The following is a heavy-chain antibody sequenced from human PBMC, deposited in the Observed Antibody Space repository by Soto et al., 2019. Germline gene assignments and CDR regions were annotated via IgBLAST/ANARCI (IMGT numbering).Heavy chain of an antibody. CDR3: TRDLDYGGNSDNIDL. J-gene: IGHJ3*01. CDR2: IYPGDSRT. D-gene: IGHD4-17*01. CDR1: GHSFTTYW. Sequence: EAQLVQSGAEVKKPGESLKISCEDSGHSFTTYWIAWVRQMPGKGLEWMGIIYPGDSRTTYSPSFQGQVIISADKSIXTAYLQWSSLKASDTAMYYCTRDLDYGGNSDNIDLWGQGTMVIVSS. V-gene: IGHV5-51*03.